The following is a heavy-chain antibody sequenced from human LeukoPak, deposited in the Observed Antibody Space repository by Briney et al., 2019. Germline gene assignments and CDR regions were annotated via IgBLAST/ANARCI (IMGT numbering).Heavy chain of an antibody. V-gene: IGHV5-51*01. D-gene: IGHD2-15*01. CDR3: ARQRGKVVAATYYYYGMDV. CDR1: GYSFTSYW. Sequence: GESLKISCKGSGYSFTSYWIGWVRQMPGKGLEWMGIIYPGDSDTRYSPSFQGQVTISADKSISTAYLQWSSLKASDTAVYYCARQRGKVVAATYYYYGMDVWGQGTLVTVSS. J-gene: IGHJ6*02. CDR2: IYPGDSDT.